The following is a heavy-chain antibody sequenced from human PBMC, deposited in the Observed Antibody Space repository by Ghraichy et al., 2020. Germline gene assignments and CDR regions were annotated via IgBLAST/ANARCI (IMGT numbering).Heavy chain of an antibody. Sequence: ASVKVSCKASGYTFTSYYMHWVRQAPGQGLEWMGIINPSGGSTSYAQKFQGRVTMTRDTSTSTVYMELSSLRSEDTAVYYCARVERSYDSSGYYSYYWGQGTLVTVSS. V-gene: IGHV1-46*01. CDR1: GYTFTSYY. CDR3: ARVERSYDSSGYYSYY. CDR2: INPSGGST. J-gene: IGHJ4*02. D-gene: IGHD3-22*01.